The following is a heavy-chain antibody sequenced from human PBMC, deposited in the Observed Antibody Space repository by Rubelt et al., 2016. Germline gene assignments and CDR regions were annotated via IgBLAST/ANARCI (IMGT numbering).Heavy chain of an antibody. D-gene: IGHD6-13*01. Sequence: QVQLVQSGAEVKKPGSSVKVSCKASGGTFSSYAISWVRQAPGQGLEWMGGIIPIFGTANYAQKFQGRVTITADEATSSACMGLGSLRSEDTAVYYCARGGAAAADDNDAFDIWGQGTRVTVSS. CDR2: IIPIFGTA. J-gene: IGHJ3*02. V-gene: IGHV1-69*01. CDR3: ARGGAAAADDNDAFDI. CDR1: GGTFSSYA.